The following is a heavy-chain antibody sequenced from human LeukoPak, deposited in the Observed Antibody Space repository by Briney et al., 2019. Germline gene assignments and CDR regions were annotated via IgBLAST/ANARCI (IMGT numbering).Heavy chain of an antibody. CDR1: GGTFSSYA. V-gene: IGHV1-69*04. Sequence: SVKVSCKASGGTFSSYAISWVRQAPGQGLEWMGRIIPILGIANYAQKFQGRVTITADKSTSTAYMELSSLRSEDTAVYYCARDLYGSGSYLGPSYYGMDVWAKGPRSPSP. CDR2: IIPILGIA. CDR3: ARDLYGSGSYLGPSYYGMDV. J-gene: IGHJ6*02. D-gene: IGHD3-10*01.